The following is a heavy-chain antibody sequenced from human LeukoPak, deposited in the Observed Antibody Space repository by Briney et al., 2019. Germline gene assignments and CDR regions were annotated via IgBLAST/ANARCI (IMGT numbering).Heavy chain of an antibody. CDR2: ISGSGANT. CDR1: GFTFNSYA. Sequence: GGSLRLSCAASGFTFNSYAMSWVRQAPRKGLEWVSAISGSGANTYYADSVKGRFSISRDNSKNTLYLQMNSQRAEDTAIYFCAKDWNDVGSDAFHIWGQGTMVTVSS. V-gene: IGHV3-23*01. CDR3: AKDWNDVGSDAFHI. D-gene: IGHD1-1*01. J-gene: IGHJ3*02.